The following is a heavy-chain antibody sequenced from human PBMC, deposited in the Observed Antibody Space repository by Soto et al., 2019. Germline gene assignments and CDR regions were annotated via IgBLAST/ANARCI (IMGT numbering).Heavy chain of an antibody. CDR2: ISSSSTYI. D-gene: IGHD1-1*01. V-gene: IGHV3-21*01. CDR1: GVTFSSYS. Sequence: PGGSLRLSCSASGVTFSSYSMNWVRQAPGKGLEWVSSISSSSTYIYYADSVEGRFTISRDNAKNSLYLQMNSLRAEDTAVYYCARDLTGAKTDFDYWGQGTPVTVSS. CDR3: ARDLTGAKTDFDY. J-gene: IGHJ4*02.